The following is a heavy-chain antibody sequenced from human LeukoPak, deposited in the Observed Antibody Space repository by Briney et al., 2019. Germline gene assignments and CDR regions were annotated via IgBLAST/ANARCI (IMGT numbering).Heavy chain of an antibody. J-gene: IGHJ4*02. CDR3: AKDERNWNYNLASQTYD. D-gene: IGHD1-7*01. CDR1: GFTFSGYA. Sequence: PGGSLRLSCAASGFTFSGYAMSWVRQAPGKGLEWVSAISGSGGSTYYADSVKGRFTVSRDNSKNTLYLQMSSLRAEDTAVYYCAKDERNWNYNLASQTYDWGQGTLVTVSS. V-gene: IGHV3-23*01. CDR2: ISGSGGST.